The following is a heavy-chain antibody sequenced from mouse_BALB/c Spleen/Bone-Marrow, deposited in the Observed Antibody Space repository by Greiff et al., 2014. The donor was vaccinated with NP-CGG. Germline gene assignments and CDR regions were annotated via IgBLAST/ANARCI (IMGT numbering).Heavy chain of an antibody. CDR3: ARGIFLYGNFLLDY. D-gene: IGHD2-10*02. V-gene: IGHV14-3*02. J-gene: IGHJ4*01. CDR1: GFNIKNAY. CDR2: IEPANGNT. Sequence: VPLQQSGAELVKPGASVKVSCTASGFNIKNAYMPWGKQRAEQGLGWVGKIEPANGNTKYDPKFQGKATITADTSSNTAYLQLSSLTSEDTAVYYCARGIFLYGNFLLDYWGQGTSVTVSS.